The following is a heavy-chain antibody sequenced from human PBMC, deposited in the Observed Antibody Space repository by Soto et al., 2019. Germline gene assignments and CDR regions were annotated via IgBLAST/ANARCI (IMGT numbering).Heavy chain of an antibody. CDR2: MNTNSGNT. Sequence: GAVNVTFKSSRYTFTSYHINGVRQAAGQGLECMGWMNTNSGNTGYSQKFQGRVSMTRSTSISTAYMELSGLTSEDTAVYYCARSPSLVRYFDWLPNNKWFDPWGQGTLVTVSS. CDR1: RYTFTSYH. J-gene: IGHJ5*02. D-gene: IGHD3-9*01. V-gene: IGHV1-8*01. CDR3: ARSPSLVRYFDWLPNNKWFDP.